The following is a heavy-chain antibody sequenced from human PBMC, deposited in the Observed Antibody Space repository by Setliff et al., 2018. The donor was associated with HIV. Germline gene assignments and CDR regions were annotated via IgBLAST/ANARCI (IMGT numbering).Heavy chain of an antibody. CDR1: GGSFSGYS. CDR3: ARGGYSSRWYTWFDP. V-gene: IGHV4-59*01. D-gene: IGHD6-13*01. Sequence: SETLSLTCAVYGGSFSGYSWSWLRQPPGKGLEYIGYIYYSGSTNYNPSLQSRVTISIDTSKHQFFLKVRSVTAADTAVYYCARGGYSSRWYTWFDPWGQGTLVTAPQ. J-gene: IGHJ5*01. CDR2: IYYSGST.